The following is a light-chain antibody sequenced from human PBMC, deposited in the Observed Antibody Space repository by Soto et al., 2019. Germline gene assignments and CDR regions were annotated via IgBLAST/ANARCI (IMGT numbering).Light chain of an antibody. CDR3: QHLNSYPIT. V-gene: IGKV3D-15*01. J-gene: IGKJ5*01. CDR1: ETVRSN. Sequence: RVMTQSPDTLSVSPGERGTLSFRASETVRSNLAWYQQKPGQAPRLLIYAASTRATGIPARFIGNGSGTEFTLTISSLQPEDFATYYCQHLNSYPITFGQGTRLEIK. CDR2: AAS.